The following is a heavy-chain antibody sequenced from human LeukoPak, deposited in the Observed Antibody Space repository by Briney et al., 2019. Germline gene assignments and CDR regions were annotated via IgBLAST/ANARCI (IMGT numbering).Heavy chain of an antibody. J-gene: IGHJ4*02. V-gene: IGHV1-3*01. CDR3: AGSSGWVPY. Sequence: ASVKVSCKASGYTFTTYAIHWVRQAPGQRLEWMGWINAGNGNTKYSQKFQGRVTITRDTSTSTAYMELSSLRSEDTAVYYCAGSSGWVPYWGQGTLVTVSP. D-gene: IGHD6-19*01. CDR1: GYTFTTYA. CDR2: INAGNGNT.